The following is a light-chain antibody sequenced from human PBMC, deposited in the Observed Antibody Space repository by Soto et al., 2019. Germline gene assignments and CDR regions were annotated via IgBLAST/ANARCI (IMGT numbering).Light chain of an antibody. CDR2: GAS. CDR1: QSVSSSY. CDR3: HQYCSSLGT. V-gene: IGKV3-20*01. J-gene: IGKJ1*01. Sequence: EIVLTQSPGTLSLSPGERATLSCRASQSVSSSYLAWYPQKPGQAPRLLIYGASSRATGIPDRFSGSGSGTYFTLTIPRLEPEDFAVYYCHQYCSSLGTLGQGTKVDTK.